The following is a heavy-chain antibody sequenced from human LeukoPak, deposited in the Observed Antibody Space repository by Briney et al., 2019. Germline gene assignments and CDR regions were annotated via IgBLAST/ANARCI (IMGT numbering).Heavy chain of an antibody. CDR3: ARVVVAVPASSPALVLVES. J-gene: IGHJ5*02. CDR1: ADTLENFA. D-gene: IGHD2-21*01. V-gene: IGHV1-69*13. Sequence: SVTDSCKTSADTLENFAVAWVRQAPGQGLEWMGGIIPLMDTTNYVEKFQDRLTISADEYTNTVYLELRTLRSEDTAIYFCARVVVAVPASSPALVLVESWGQGTLVSVSS. CDR2: IIPLMDTT.